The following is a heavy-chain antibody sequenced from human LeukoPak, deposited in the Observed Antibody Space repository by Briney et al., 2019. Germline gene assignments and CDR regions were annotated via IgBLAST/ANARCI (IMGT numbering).Heavy chain of an antibody. J-gene: IGHJ5*02. CDR2: ISSSSSTI. CDR3: ARGDSSGYGPDH. CDR1: GFTFSSYR. D-gene: IGHD3-22*01. Sequence: PGGSLRLSCAASGFTFSSYRMNWVRQAPGKGLEWVSYISSSSSTIYYADSVKGRFTISRDNAKDSLYLQMNSLRDEDTAVYYCARGDSSGYGPDHWGQGTLVTVSS. V-gene: IGHV3-48*02.